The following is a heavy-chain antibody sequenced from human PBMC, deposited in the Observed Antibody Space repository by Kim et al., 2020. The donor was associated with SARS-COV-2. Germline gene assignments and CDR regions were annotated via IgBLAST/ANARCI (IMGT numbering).Heavy chain of an antibody. Sequence: DSVKGRFTISRDNSKNTLYLQMNSLRAEDTAVYYCAKVAYFDWLLYYFDYWGQGTLVTVSS. V-gene: IGHV3-23*01. D-gene: IGHD3-9*01. CDR3: AKVAYFDWLLYYFDY. J-gene: IGHJ4*02.